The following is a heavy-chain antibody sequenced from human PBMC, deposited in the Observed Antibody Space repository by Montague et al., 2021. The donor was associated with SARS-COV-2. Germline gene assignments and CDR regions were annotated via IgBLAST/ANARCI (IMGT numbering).Heavy chain of an antibody. V-gene: IGHV4-34*01. CDR3: ARGHLSVSMIVVVFTSASYYFDY. CDR1: GGSFGDDP. J-gene: IGHJ4*02. Sequence: SETLSLTCGVYGGSFGDDPWSWIRQPPGQGLEWIGDIKQSGSTNYNPSLKSRVTISVDTSKNQFPLKLTSVTAADTAVYFCARGHLSVSMIVVVFTSASYYFDYWGQGAQVTVSA. D-gene: IGHD3-22*01. CDR2: IKQSGST.